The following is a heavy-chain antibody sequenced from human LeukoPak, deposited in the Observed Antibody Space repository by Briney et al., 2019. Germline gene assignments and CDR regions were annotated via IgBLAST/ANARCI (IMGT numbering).Heavy chain of an antibody. CDR3: ARDNPELGGIDY. CDR2: IYYSGSV. J-gene: IGHJ4*02. CDR1: GGAINSRNQY. Sequence: SETLSLTCTVVGGAINSRNQYWGWIRQSPGKGLEWIGSIYYSGSVNDNPSLQSRVTISVDTSRNQFSLKLSSVTAADTAVYYCARDNPELGGIDYWGQGTLVTVSS. V-gene: IGHV4-39*02. D-gene: IGHD4-23*01.